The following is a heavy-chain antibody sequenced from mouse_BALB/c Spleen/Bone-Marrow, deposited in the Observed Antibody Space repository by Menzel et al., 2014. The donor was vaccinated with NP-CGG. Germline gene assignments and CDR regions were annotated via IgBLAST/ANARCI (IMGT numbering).Heavy chain of an antibody. D-gene: IGHD2-4*01. CDR2: ISSGGSYT. Sequence: EVKLVESGGGLVKPGGSLKLSCAASGFTFSSYAMSWVRQTPEKRLEWVATISSGGSYTYYPDSVKRRFTIPRDNAKNTLYLQMSSLRSEDTAMYYCARHGITRLLDYWGQGTTLTVSS. CDR3: ARHGITRLLDY. J-gene: IGHJ2*01. V-gene: IGHV5-9-3*01. CDR1: GFTFSSYA.